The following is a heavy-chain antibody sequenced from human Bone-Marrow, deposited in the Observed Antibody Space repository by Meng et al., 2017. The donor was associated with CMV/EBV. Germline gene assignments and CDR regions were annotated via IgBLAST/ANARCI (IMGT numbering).Heavy chain of an antibody. CDR2: INPNSGGT. V-gene: IGHV1-2*02. CDR1: GYTFTSYA. D-gene: IGHD5-24*01. Sequence: ASVKVSCKASGYTFTSYAMHWVRQAPGQGLEWMGWINPNSGGTNYAQKFQGRVTMTRDTSISTAYMELSRLRSDDTAVYYCAKDLFRDGYNYWGWADYWGQGTLVTVSS. CDR3: AKDLFRDGYNYWGWADY. J-gene: IGHJ4*02.